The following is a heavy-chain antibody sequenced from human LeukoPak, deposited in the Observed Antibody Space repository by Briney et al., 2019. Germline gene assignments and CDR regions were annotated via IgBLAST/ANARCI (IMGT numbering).Heavy chain of an antibody. CDR1: GGSISSSSYY. CDR2: IYYSGST. J-gene: IGHJ3*02. Sequence: SETLSLTCTVSGGSISSSSYYWGWIRQPPGKGLEWIGSIYYSGSTYYNPSLKSRVTISVDTSKNQFSLKLSSVTAADTAVYYCAREKGHYYDSSGYYSPGAFDIWGQGTMVTVSS. D-gene: IGHD3-22*01. CDR3: AREKGHYYDSSGYYSPGAFDI. V-gene: IGHV4-39*07.